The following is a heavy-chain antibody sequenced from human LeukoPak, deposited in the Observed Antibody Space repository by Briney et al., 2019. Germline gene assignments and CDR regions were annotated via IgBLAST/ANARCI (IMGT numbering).Heavy chain of an antibody. CDR2: ISGSGDGT. CDR1: GFTFSNYA. J-gene: IGHJ4*02. CDR3: AKEKQRNFDY. V-gene: IGHV3-23*01. Sequence: GGSLRLSCAASGFTFSNYAMSWVRQAPGKGLEWVSGISGSGDGTYYADSVKGRFTISRDTSKNTLFLQMNSLRAEDTAVYYCAKEKQRNFDYWGQGTLVTVSS.